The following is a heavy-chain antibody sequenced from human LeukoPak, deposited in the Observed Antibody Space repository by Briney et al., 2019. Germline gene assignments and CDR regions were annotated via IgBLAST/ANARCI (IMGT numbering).Heavy chain of an antibody. V-gene: IGHV3-48*03. D-gene: IGHD1-26*01. J-gene: IGHJ4*02. Sequence: GSLRLSCAASRFTFSSYEMNWVRQAPGKGLEWVSYISSSGSTMYYADSVKGRFTISRDNAKNSLYLQMNSLRAEDTAVYYCARDGSGSPYWGQGTLVTVSS. CDR2: ISSSGSTM. CDR3: ARDGSGSPY. CDR1: RFTFSSYE.